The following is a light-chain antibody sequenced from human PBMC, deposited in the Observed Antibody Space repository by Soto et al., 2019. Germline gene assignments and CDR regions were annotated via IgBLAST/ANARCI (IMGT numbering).Light chain of an antibody. V-gene: IGKV2-30*01. CDR2: KVS. CDR3: MRGSHWPRT. Sequence: DVAMTQSPLSLPVTLGQPASISCKSSQSLVSSDGNIYLNWFQQRPGQSPRRLIYKVSTRDSRVPDRFSGSASGTDFILRISRVEAEDVGVYSCMRGSHWPRTFGPGTKVEIK. J-gene: IGKJ3*01. CDR1: QSLVSSDGNIY.